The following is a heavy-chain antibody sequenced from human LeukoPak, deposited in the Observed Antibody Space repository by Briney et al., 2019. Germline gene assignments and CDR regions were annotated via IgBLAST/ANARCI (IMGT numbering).Heavy chain of an antibody. J-gene: IGHJ3*02. CDR3: AKSNGYGLVDI. CDR2: INHSGSS. D-gene: IGHD3-10*01. CDR1: GGSFSGYY. Sequence: SETLSLICAAYGGSFSGYYWSWIRQPPGKGLEWIGEINHSGSSNHNPSLKSRVTISLDTSRNQFSLKLNSVTAADTAVYYCAKSNGYGLVDIWGQGTMVTVSS. V-gene: IGHV4-34*01.